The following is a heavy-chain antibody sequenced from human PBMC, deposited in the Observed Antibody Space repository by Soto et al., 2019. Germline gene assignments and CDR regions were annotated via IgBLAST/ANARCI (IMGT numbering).Heavy chain of an antibody. J-gene: IGHJ4*02. D-gene: IGHD4-17*01. CDR2: IYYSGST. V-gene: IGHV4-59*08. CDR3: ARRYGALFDY. Sequence: QVQLQESGPGLVKPSETLSLTCTVSGGSISSYYWSWIRQPPGKGLEWIGYIYYSGSTNYNPSLKSRVTISVDTSKNQFSLKLSSVPAADTAVYYCARRYGALFDYWGQGTLVTVSS. CDR1: GGSISSYY.